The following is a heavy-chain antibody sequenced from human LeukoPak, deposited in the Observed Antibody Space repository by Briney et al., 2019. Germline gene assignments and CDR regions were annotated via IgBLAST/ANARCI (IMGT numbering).Heavy chain of an antibody. J-gene: IGHJ4*02. Sequence: GGSLRLSCAASGFTFSSYAMSWVRQAPGKGLEWVSAISGSGGSTYYADSVKGRFTISRDNSKNTLYLQMNSLKSEDTAVYYCSTLTSRGLSDSWGQGTLVTVSS. CDR2: ISGSGGST. D-gene: IGHD4-11*01. CDR1: GFTFSSYA. CDR3: STLTSRGLSDS. V-gene: IGHV3-23*01.